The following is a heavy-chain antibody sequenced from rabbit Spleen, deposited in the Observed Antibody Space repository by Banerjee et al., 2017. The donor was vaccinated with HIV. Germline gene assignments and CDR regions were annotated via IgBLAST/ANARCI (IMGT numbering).Heavy chain of an antibody. D-gene: IGHD8-1*01. V-gene: IGHV1S40*01. CDR2: IDTGSSSFT. CDR3: ARDTGSSFSSYGMDL. Sequence: QSLEESGGDLVKPGASLTLTCTASGVSFSANSYMCWVRQAPGKGLEWIACIDTGSSSFTYFAHWAKGRFTISKASSTTVTLQMTSLTAADTATYFCARDTGSSFSSYGMDLWGPGDPGHRL. J-gene: IGHJ6*01. CDR1: GVSFSANSY.